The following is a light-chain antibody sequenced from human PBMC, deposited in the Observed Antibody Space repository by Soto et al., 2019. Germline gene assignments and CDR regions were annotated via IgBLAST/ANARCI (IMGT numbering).Light chain of an antibody. V-gene: IGLV2-8*02. CDR1: SNDVGRYNY. CDR3: SSYAGSNTLGV. J-gene: IGLJ1*01. CDR2: EVT. Sequence: QSVLTQPPSASSSPGQSVTVSCTGTSNDVGRYNYVSWYQQHPGKVPKLIIYEVTKRPSGVPNRFSGSKSGNTASLTVSGLHAEDEAYYYCSSYAGSNTLGVFGTGTKVTVL.